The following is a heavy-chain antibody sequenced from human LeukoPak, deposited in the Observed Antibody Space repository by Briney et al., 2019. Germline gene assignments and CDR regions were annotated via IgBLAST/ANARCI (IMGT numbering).Heavy chain of an antibody. Sequence: ASVKVSCKVSGYTLTELSMHWVRQAPGKGLEWMGGFDPEDGETIYAQKFQGRVTMTRDTSTSTVYMELSSLRSEDTAVYYCARENAVAGTFDYWGQGTLVTVSS. CDR2: FDPEDGET. J-gene: IGHJ4*02. D-gene: IGHD6-19*01. CDR1: GYTLTELS. CDR3: ARENAVAGTFDY. V-gene: IGHV1-24*01.